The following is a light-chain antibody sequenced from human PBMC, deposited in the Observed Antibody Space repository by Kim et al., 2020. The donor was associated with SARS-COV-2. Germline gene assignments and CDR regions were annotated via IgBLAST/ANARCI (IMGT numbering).Light chain of an antibody. CDR2: SNN. CDR3: SAWDDSLSGVL. J-gene: IGLJ2*01. V-gene: IGLV1-44*01. CDR1: ISNSGRNT. Sequence: GQRVTISCSGSISNSGRNTVNWYQQLPGTAPKLLIYSNNQRPSGVPDRFSGAKSGTSASLAISGLQSEDEADYYCSAWDDSLSGVLFGGGTQLTVL.